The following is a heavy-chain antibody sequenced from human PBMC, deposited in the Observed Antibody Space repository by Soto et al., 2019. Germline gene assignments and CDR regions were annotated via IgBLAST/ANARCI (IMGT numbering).Heavy chain of an antibody. J-gene: IGHJ6*02. V-gene: IGHV3-21*01. CDR1: GLSFSTYS. CDR2: IGRRSDI. Sequence: LRLSCEASGLSFSTYSMHWVRQAPGKGLEWVSSIGRRSDIYYADSVKGRFTISRDNAKNSVSLQMNSLRDEDTAVYYCAREETAWPLAYGLDVWGQGTKVTVYS. CDR3: AREETAWPLAYGLDV. D-gene: IGHD2-21*02.